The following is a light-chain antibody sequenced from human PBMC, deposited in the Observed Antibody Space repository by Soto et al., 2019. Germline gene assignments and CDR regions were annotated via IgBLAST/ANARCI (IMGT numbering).Light chain of an antibody. Sequence: QSALTQPRSVSGSPGQSVTISCTGTSSDVGGYNYVSWYQQHPGKAPKLIIFDVSKRPSGVPDRFSGSKSGNTASLTIFGLQAEDEANYYCCSYAGSYTFVIFGGGTKLTVL. J-gene: IGLJ2*01. CDR3: CSYAGSYTFVI. V-gene: IGLV2-11*01. CDR1: SSDVGGYNY. CDR2: DVS.